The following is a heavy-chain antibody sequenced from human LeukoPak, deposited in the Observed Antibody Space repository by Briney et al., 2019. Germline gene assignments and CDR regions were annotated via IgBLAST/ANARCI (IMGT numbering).Heavy chain of an antibody. CDR1: GFAFSSYS. CDR3: ARDYGDYGCDY. Sequence: GGSLRLSCAASGFAFSSYSMNWVRQAPGKGLEWVSSISSSSSYIYYADSVKGRFTISRDNAKNSLYLQMNSLRAEDTAVYYCARDYGDYGCDYWGQGTLVTVSS. CDR2: ISSSSSYI. J-gene: IGHJ4*02. D-gene: IGHD4-17*01. V-gene: IGHV3-21*01.